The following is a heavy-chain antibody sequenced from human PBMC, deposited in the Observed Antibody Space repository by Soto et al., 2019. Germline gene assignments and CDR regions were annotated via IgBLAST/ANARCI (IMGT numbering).Heavy chain of an antibody. D-gene: IGHD3-10*01. CDR2: ISYDGSNK. J-gene: IGHJ4*02. V-gene: IGHV3-30*18. CDR1: GFTLSSYG. CDR3: AKAYYDGSGSPHFP. Sequence: GGSLRLSCAASGFTLSSYGMHWVRQAPGKGLEWVAVISYDGSNKYYVDSVKGRFTVSRDNSKNTLYLQMNSLRPEDTAVYYCAKAYYDGSGSPHFPWGQGTLVTVPS.